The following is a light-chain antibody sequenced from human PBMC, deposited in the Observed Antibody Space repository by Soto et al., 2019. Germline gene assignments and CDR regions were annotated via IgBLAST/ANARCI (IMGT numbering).Light chain of an antibody. J-gene: IGKJ5*01. V-gene: IGKV3-11*01. CDR1: QSVSNY. Sequence: EIVLTQSPATLSLSPGERATLSCRASQSVSNYLAWYQQKSGQAPRLLIYDTSKRATGIPARFSGSGSGTDFTLTISGLEPEDFAVYYCQQRSNWRITFGQGTRLEMK. CDR2: DTS. CDR3: QQRSNWRIT.